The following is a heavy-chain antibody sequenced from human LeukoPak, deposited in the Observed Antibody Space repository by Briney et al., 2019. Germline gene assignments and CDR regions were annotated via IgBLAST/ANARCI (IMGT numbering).Heavy chain of an antibody. D-gene: IGHD3-22*01. CDR2: ISASGDAT. J-gene: IGHJ4*02. V-gene: IGHV3-23*01. CDR1: GFTFSNYA. CDR3: AKDLDSSGNYYVGGN. Sequence: RGSLRLSFVASGFTFSNYAMNWVRQALGKRLEWVSLISASGDATYYGDPVKGRFTISRDNSKNTLYPQMNSLRSDDTAAYYCAKDLDSSGNYYVGGNWGEGTLVTVSS.